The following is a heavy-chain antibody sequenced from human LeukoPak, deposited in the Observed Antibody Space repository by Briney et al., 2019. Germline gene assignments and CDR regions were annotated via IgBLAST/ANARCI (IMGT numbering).Heavy chain of an antibody. Sequence: SVKVSCKASGGTFSSYAISWVRQAPGQGLEWTGGIIPIFGTANYAQKFQGRVTITADESTSTAYMELSSLRSEDTAVYYCARTSRAQYYYDSSGYYKPFDYWGQGTLVTVSS. CDR3: ARTSRAQYYYDSSGYYKPFDY. V-gene: IGHV1-69*13. CDR2: IIPIFGTA. J-gene: IGHJ4*02. D-gene: IGHD3-22*01. CDR1: GGTFSSYA.